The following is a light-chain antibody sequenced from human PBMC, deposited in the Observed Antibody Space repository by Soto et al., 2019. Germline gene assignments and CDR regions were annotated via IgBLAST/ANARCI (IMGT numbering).Light chain of an antibody. CDR3: QQYNNWPWT. V-gene: IGKV3-15*01. CDR1: QSVSSN. CDR2: GAS. J-gene: IGKJ1*01. Sequence: EIVMTQSPATLSVSPGERATLSCRASQSVSSNLAWYQRKPGQAPRLLIYGASTRATGIPDRFSGSGSGTEFTRTISSLQSEDFAVYYCQQYNNWPWTFGQGTKVEIK.